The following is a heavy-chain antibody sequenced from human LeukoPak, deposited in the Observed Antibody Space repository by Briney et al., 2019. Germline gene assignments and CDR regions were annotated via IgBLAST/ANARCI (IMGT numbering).Heavy chain of an antibody. CDR2: ISWNSGSI. D-gene: IGHD2-2*02. J-gene: IGHJ4*02. Sequence: PGRSLRLSCAASRFTFDDYALHWVWQARGKGLEWVSGISWNSGSIGYADSVKGRFTISRDNAKNSLYLQMNSLRAEDTALYYCAKGYCSSTSCYIDYWGQGSLVTVSS. CDR1: RFTFDDYA. CDR3: AKGYCSSTSCYIDY. V-gene: IGHV3-9*01.